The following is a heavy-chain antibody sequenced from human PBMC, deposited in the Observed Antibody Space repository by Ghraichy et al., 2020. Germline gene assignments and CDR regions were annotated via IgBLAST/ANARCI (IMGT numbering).Heavy chain of an antibody. CDR1: GASISRNY. CDR3: ANGGNSLDF. Sequence: SETLSLTCTVSGASISRNYWSWIRQPPGKGLEWIGWIYYNGDTNYNPSLKSRVTISVDASKNQFSLKLSSVTAADTAVYYCANGGNSLDFWGQGTLVTVSS. CDR2: IYYNGDT. V-gene: IGHV4-59*03. D-gene: IGHD4-23*01. J-gene: IGHJ4*02.